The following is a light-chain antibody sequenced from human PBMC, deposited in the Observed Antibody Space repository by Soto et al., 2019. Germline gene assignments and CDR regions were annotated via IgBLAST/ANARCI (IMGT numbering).Light chain of an antibody. Sequence: QSVLTQPPSVSGAPGQRVTISCTGSSSNIGAGYDVHWYQQFPGTAPKLLIYGNTNRPSGVPDRFSGSKSGTSASLAITGLQAEDEADYYCQSYDNSLSGCVFGGGTKVTDL. CDR2: GNT. J-gene: IGLJ2*01. V-gene: IGLV1-40*01. CDR1: SSNIGAGYD. CDR3: QSYDNSLSGCV.